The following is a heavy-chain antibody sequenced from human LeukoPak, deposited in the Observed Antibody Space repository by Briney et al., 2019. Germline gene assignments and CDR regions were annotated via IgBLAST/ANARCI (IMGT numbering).Heavy chain of an antibody. CDR1: GFAFNNYA. CDR3: AKGDLGCFFSSLVY. J-gene: IGHJ4*02. D-gene: IGHD3-16*01. CDR2: VSDSGRST. V-gene: IGHV3-23*01. Sequence: PGESLRLSCAASGFAFNNYAMSWVRQAPGKGLEWVSAVSDSGRSTYYADSVKGRFTISRDNSKTTLYLQVNSLRAEDTAVYYVAKGDLGCFFSSLVYWGQGTLVTVSS.